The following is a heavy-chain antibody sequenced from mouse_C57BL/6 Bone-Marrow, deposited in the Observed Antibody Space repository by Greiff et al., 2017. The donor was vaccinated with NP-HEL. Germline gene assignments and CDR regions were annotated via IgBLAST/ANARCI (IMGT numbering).Heavy chain of an antibody. CDR2: IIPGSGGT. J-gene: IGHJ1*03. V-gene: IGHV1-54*01. Sequence: VQLQESGAELVRPGTSVKVSCKASGYAFTNYLIEWVKQRPGQGLEWIGVIIPGSGGTNYNEKFKGKATLTADKSSSTAYMQLSSLTSEDSAVYFCARYDWYFDVWGTGTTVTVSS. CDR3: ARYDWYFDV. CDR1: GYAFTNYL.